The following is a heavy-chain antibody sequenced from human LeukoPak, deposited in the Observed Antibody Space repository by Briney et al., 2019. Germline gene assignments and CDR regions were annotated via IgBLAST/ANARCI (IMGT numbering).Heavy chain of an antibody. CDR3: ARKMRIQLWYNWFDP. Sequence: ASVKVSCQASGYTFTSYDINWVRQATGQGLEWMGWMNPNSGNTGYAQKFQGRVTMTRNNFISTAYMELSSLRSEDTAVYYCARKMRIQLWYNWFDPWGQGTLVTVSS. V-gene: IGHV1-8*01. J-gene: IGHJ5*02. CDR2: MNPNSGNT. D-gene: IGHD5-18*01. CDR1: GYTFTSYD.